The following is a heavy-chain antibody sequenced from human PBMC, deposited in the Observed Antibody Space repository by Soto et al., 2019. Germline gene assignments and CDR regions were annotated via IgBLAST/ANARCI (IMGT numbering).Heavy chain of an antibody. CDR1: GGSISSGCYY. Sequence: QVQLQESGPGLVKPSQTLSLTCTVSGGSISSGCYYWIWIRQHPGQGMEWIGYIYYSGSTYYNPSLKSRVTISVHPSKNQFSLKLSSVTAADTAVYYCARDRWYYYDSSGYAYFDYWGQGTLVTVSS. J-gene: IGHJ4*02. CDR2: IYYSGST. D-gene: IGHD3-22*01. CDR3: ARDRWYYYDSSGYAYFDY. V-gene: IGHV4-31*03.